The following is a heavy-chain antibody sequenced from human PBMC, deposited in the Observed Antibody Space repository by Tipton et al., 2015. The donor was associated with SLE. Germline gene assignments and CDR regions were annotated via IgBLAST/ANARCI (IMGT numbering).Heavy chain of an antibody. D-gene: IGHD6-25*01. Sequence: SLRLSCAASAFTFSSYAMHWVRQAPGKGLEWVAVISYDGNNKHYADSVKGRFTISRDNSKNTLYLQMNSLRAEDTAVYYCARDPQRRDAFDIWGQGTMVTVSS. CDR3: ARDPQRRDAFDI. J-gene: IGHJ3*02. CDR2: ISYDGNNK. CDR1: AFTFSSYA. V-gene: IGHV3-30-3*01.